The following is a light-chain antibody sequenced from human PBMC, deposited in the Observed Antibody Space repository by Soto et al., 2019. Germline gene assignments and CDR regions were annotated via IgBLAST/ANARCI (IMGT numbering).Light chain of an antibody. V-gene: IGKV1-5*01. CDR2: DVS. CDR3: QQFKSGTWT. CDR1: QNIERW. Sequence: DIQMTQSPSTLSASVGDRVTITCRASQNIERWLAWYQQKPGKAPKLLLYDVSSLESGVPSRFSGSGSGTEFILTINGLQPGDFATYFCQQFKSGTWTFGQGTKV. J-gene: IGKJ1*01.